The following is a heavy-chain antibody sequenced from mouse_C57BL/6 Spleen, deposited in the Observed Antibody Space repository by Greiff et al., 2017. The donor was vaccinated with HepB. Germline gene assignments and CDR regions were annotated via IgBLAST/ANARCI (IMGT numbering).Heavy chain of an antibody. D-gene: IGHD2-4*01. CDR2: ISSGGSYT. Sequence: EVKLVESGGDLVKPGGSLKLSCAASGFTFSSYGMSWVRQTPDKRLEWVATISSGGSYTYYPDSVKGRFTISRDNAKNTLYLQMSSLKSEDTAMYYCARPIYYDYDGFDYWGQGTTLTVSS. J-gene: IGHJ2*01. V-gene: IGHV5-6*01. CDR3: ARPIYYDYDGFDY. CDR1: GFTFSSYG.